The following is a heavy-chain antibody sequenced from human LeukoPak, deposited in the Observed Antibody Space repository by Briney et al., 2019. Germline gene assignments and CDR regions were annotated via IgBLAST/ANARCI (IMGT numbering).Heavy chain of an antibody. CDR3: ARDTDYYGSGRHGYFDH. CDR2: IYSGGST. V-gene: IGHV3-66*01. Sequence: PGGSLRLSCEASGFTVNSNFMGWVRQTPEKGLEWVSLIYSGGSTYYADSVKGRFTISRDNSKNTLHLQMNSLRAEDTAVYYCARDTDYYGSGRHGYFDHWGQGTLVTVSS. CDR1: GFTVNSNF. D-gene: IGHD3-10*01. J-gene: IGHJ1*01.